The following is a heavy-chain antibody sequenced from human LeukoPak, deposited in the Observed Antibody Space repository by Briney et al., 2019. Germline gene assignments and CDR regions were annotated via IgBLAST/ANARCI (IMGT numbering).Heavy chain of an antibody. V-gene: IGHV3-23*01. CDR3: AQDRGARYPFGMDV. J-gene: IGHJ6*02. Sequence: GGSLRLSCAATGLTFSTYAMRWIRQAPGKGLEWVSSIGGGGTTSYADSVKGRFTISRDLSKITVYLQMNSLRAEDTAVYYCAQDRGARYPFGMDVWGQGTTVTVSS. CDR1: GLTFSTYA. CDR2: IGGGGTT. D-gene: IGHD2-2*01.